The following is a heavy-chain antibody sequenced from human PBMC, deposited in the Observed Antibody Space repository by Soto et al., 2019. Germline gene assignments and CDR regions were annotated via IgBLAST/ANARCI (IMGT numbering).Heavy chain of an antibody. Sequence: QVQLVQSGAEVKKPGASVKVSCKASGYTFTSYGISWVRQAPGQGLEWMGWISAYNGNTNYAQKLQGRVTMTTDTXKNTAYMELRSLRSDDTAGYYCARDRRVNGNNWFDPWGQGTLVTVSS. D-gene: IGHD1-1*01. J-gene: IGHJ5*02. CDR3: ARDRRVNGNNWFDP. CDR2: ISAYNGNT. CDR1: GYTFTSYG. V-gene: IGHV1-18*01.